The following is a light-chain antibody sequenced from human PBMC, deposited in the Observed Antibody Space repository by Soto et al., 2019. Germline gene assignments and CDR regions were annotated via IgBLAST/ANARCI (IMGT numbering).Light chain of an antibody. CDR1: QNISNY. CDR3: LQDNMYPLT. Sequence: IVLTQSPATLSLSPGKRATLSCRASQNISNYLIWYQQKPGQAPRLLIYDVSNRATGIPARFSGSGSGTEFTLTISSLQSEDIATYYCLQDNMYPLTFGGGTKVDI. V-gene: IGKV3-11*01. CDR2: DVS. J-gene: IGKJ4*01.